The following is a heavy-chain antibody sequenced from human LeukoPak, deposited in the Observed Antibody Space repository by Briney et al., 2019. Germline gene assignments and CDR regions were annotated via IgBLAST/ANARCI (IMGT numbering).Heavy chain of an antibody. CDR1: GFTFSKFG. D-gene: IGHD6-13*01. Sequence: GGSLRLSCAASGFTFSKFGMHWVRQAPGKGLEWVGVIAYDGSNKYYTESVKGRFTISRDNANNTLYLQLNSLRADDTAVYSCAKSFTSSSSDYWGQGTLVTVSS. V-gene: IGHV3-30*18. J-gene: IGHJ4*02. CDR2: IAYDGSNK. CDR3: AKSFTSSSSDY.